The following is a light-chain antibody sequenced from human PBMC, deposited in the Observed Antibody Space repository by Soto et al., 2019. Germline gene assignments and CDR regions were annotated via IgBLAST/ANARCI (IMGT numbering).Light chain of an antibody. CDR1: QSININ. CDR3: QQYNNWPIT. CDR2: DAS. J-gene: IGKJ5*01. Sequence: EIGMTQSPATLSVSPGERATLSCRASQSININLAWYQQKPGQAPRLLIYDASTRATGIPARFSGSGSGTELTITISSLQSEDFEVYYCQQYNNWPITFGQGTRLEIK. V-gene: IGKV3D-15*01.